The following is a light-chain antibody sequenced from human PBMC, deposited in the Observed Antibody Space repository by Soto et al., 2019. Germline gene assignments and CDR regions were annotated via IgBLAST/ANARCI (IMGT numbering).Light chain of an antibody. CDR3: QNYNSAPLT. CDR1: QDISYS. Sequence: DIQMTQSPSSLSASVGDRVTITCRASQDISYSLAWYQQKPGKVPKLLIYVASTLQSGVPSRFGGSGSGTDFTLTISSLQPEDVATYYCQNYNSAPLTFGGGTKVEIK. CDR2: VAS. V-gene: IGKV1-27*01. J-gene: IGKJ4*01.